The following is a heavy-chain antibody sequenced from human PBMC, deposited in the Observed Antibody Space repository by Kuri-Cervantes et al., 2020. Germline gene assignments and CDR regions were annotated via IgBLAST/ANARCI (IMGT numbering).Heavy chain of an antibody. CDR3: ARVRQPDNWLDP. J-gene: IGHJ5*02. Sequence: ASVKVSCKASGYTFTSYDINWVRQATGQGLEWMGWINAGNGKTKYSQNFEVRVNITRDTSASTVYMELNSLTSEDTAVYYCARVRQPDNWLDPWGQGTLVTVSS. V-gene: IGHV1-3*01. CDR1: GYTFTSYD. D-gene: IGHD3-10*01. CDR2: INAGNGKT.